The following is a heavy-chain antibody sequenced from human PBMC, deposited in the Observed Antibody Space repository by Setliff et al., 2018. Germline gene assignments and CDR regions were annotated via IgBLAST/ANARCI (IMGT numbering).Heavy chain of an antibody. CDR2: INAGNGDT. CDR3: ARGALVLQFLEWLPRFYYMDV. V-gene: IGHV1-3*03. Sequence: ASVKVSCKASGYTFTDYSIHWVRQAPGQRLEWMGWINAGNGDTQLSQDFQGRLTITTDTSASTAYMELSSLRSEDTAVYFCARGALVLQFLEWLPRFYYMDVWGKGTTVTVS. J-gene: IGHJ6*03. D-gene: IGHD3-3*01. CDR1: GYTFTDYS.